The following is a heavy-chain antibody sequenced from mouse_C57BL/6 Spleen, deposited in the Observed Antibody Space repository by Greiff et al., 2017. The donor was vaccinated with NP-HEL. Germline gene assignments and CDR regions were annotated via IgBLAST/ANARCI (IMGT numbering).Heavy chain of an antibody. J-gene: IGHJ4*01. CDR3: ASQIEAAQSTLYAMDY. D-gene: IGHD3-2*02. CDR2: IYPYNGVS. CDR1: GYSFTGYY. Sequence: VQLQQSGPELVKPGASVKISCKASGYSFTGYYMHWVKQSHGNILDWIGYIYPYNGVSSYNQKFKGKATLTVDKSSSTAYMELRSLTSEDSAVYYCASQIEAAQSTLYAMDYWGQGTSVTVSS. V-gene: IGHV1-31*01.